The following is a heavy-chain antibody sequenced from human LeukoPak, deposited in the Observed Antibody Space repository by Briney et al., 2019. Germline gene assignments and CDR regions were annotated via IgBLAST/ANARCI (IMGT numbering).Heavy chain of an antibody. Sequence: SETLSLTCAVYGGSFSGYYWSWIRQPPGKGLEWIGEINHSGSTNYNPSPKSRVTISVDTSKNQFSLKLSSVTAADTAVYYCARVRPHYYDSSGYQSHYGMDVWGQGTTVTVSS. V-gene: IGHV4-34*01. D-gene: IGHD3-22*01. J-gene: IGHJ6*02. CDR2: INHSGST. CDR3: ARVRPHYYDSSGYQSHYGMDV. CDR1: GGSFSGYY.